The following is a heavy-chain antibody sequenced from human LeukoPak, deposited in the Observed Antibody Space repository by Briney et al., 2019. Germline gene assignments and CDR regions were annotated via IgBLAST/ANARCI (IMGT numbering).Heavy chain of an antibody. J-gene: IGHJ4*02. CDR1: GGIFSSYA. Sequence: GASVQVSCKSSGGIFSSYAISWVRQAPGQGLEGMGRIIPIFGIANYVQKFQGRVTITADNSTSTAYMELSSLRSEDTAVYYCAGVSKAVAGYFDYWGQGTLVTVSS. V-gene: IGHV1-69*04. CDR3: AGVSKAVAGYFDY. D-gene: IGHD6-19*01. CDR2: IIPIFGIA.